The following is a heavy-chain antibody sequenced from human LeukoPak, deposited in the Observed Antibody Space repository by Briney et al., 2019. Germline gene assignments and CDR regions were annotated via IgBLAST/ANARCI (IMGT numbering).Heavy chain of an antibody. CDR3: ARPRGCSGGSCSPWFDP. V-gene: IGHV4-39*01. CDR1: GGSISSSSYS. Sequence: PSETLSLTCTVSGGSISSSSYSWGWIRQPPGKGLEWIGSIYYSGSTYYNPSLKSRVTISVDTSKNQFSLKLSSVTAADTAVYYCARPRGCSGGSCSPWFDPWGQGTLVTVSS. J-gene: IGHJ5*02. CDR2: IYYSGST. D-gene: IGHD2-15*01.